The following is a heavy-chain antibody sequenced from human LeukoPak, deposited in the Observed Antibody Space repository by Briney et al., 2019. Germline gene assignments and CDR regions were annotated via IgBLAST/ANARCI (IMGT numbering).Heavy chain of an antibody. V-gene: IGHV3-23*01. D-gene: IGHD6-13*01. CDR1: GFTFSTYA. J-gene: IGHJ4*02. Sequence: GGSLRLSCAASGFTFSTYAMSWVRQAPGKGLEWVSAISGSGGSTYYADSVKGRFTISRDNSKNTLYLQMNSLRAEDTAVYYCAKEVAAAGRGRVDYWGQGTLVTVSS. CDR3: AKEVAAAGRGRVDY. CDR2: ISGSGGST.